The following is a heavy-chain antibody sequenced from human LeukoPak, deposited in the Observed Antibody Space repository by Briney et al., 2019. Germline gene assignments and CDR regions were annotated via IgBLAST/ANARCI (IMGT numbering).Heavy chain of an antibody. CDR1: GFTFSSYG. V-gene: IGHV3-30*02. J-gene: IGHJ4*02. CDR2: IRYDGSNK. Sequence: GGSLRLSCAASGFTFSSYGMHWVRQAPGKGLEWVAFIRYDGSNKYYADSVKGRFTISRDNSKNTPYLQMNSLRAEDTAVYYCAKDTWDEPNFFDYWGQGTLVTVSS. D-gene: IGHD1-26*01. CDR3: AKDTWDEPNFFDY.